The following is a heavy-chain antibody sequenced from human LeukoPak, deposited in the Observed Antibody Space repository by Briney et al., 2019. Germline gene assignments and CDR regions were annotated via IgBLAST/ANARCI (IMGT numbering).Heavy chain of an antibody. CDR3: AREQQGRRAAFDY. V-gene: IGHV3-30*02. CDR1: GFTVSSNS. J-gene: IGHJ4*02. D-gene: IGHD1-1*01. CDR2: IWYDGNEI. Sequence: GGSLRLSCTVSGFTVSSNSMSWVRQTPGKGLERVAFIWYDGNEIYYADSVKGRFTISRDNSRNTLYLQMNSLRTEDTAVYYCAREQQGRRAAFDYWGQGTPVTVSS.